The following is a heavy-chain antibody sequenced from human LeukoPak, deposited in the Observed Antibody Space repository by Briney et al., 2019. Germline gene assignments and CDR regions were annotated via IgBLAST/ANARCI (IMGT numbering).Heavy chain of an antibody. CDR2: IKSKTDGGTT. CDR3: ARDQRWIAAAGYFDY. D-gene: IGHD6-13*01. J-gene: IGHJ4*02. CDR1: GFTFSNAW. V-gene: IGHV3-15*01. Sequence: GGSLRLSCAASGFTFSNAWMSWVRRAPGKGLEWVGRIKSKTDGGTTDYAAPVKGRFTISRDDSKNTLYLQMNSLKTEDTAVYYCARDQRWIAAAGYFDYWGQGTLVTVSS.